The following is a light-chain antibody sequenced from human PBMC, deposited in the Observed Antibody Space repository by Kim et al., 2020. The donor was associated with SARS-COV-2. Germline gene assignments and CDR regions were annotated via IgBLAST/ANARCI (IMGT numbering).Light chain of an antibody. V-gene: IGLV6-57*03. CDR3: QSYDTSNQGVV. CDR2: EDN. CDR1: SGSIASNY. J-gene: IGLJ2*01. Sequence: ITISFTRSSGSIASNYVHWYQQRPGSAPTTVIYEDNQRLSGVPDRFSGSIDSSSNSASLTISGLTTEDEADYYCQSYDTSNQGVVFGGGTQLTVL.